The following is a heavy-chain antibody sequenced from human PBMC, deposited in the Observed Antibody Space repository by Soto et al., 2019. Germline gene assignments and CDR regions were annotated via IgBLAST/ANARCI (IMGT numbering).Heavy chain of an antibody. CDR3: ARGATVTTTSAVDY. D-gene: IGHD4-17*01. CDR1: GGSFSGYY. V-gene: IGHV4-34*01. Sequence: LSXTCAGCGGSFSGYYCSWIRQPPGKGLEWIGEINHSGSTNYNPSLKSRVTISVDTPKNQFSLKLSSVTAADTAVYYCARGATVTTTSAVDYWGQGTLVTVSS. CDR2: INHSGST. J-gene: IGHJ4*01.